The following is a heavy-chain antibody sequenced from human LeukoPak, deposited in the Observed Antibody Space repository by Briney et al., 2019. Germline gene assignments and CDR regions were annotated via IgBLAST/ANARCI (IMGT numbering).Heavy chain of an antibody. CDR1: GFTFSSYA. Sequence: GGSLRLSCSASGFTFSSYAMSWVRQAPGKGLEWVSASSGSGGSTYYADSVKGRFTISRDNSKNTLYLQMNSLRAEDTAVYYCAKGKDGYSGYDPFDYWGQGTLVTVSS. CDR2: SSGSGGST. J-gene: IGHJ4*02. D-gene: IGHD5-12*01. V-gene: IGHV3-23*01. CDR3: AKGKDGYSGYDPFDY.